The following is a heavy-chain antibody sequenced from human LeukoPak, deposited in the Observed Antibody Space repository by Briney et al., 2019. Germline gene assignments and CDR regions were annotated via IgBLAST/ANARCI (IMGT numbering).Heavy chain of an antibody. V-gene: IGHV3-30*03. Sequence: PGGSLRLSCAASGFTLSNYGMHWVRQAPGKGLEWVAMISYDGNSKHYVDSVKGRCTISRDNLENTLYLQMNSLRGEDTALYYCARDFGGNGWYNWFDPWGQGTLVTVSS. J-gene: IGHJ5*02. CDR1: GFTLSNYG. D-gene: IGHD4-23*01. CDR3: ARDFGGNGWYNWFDP. CDR2: ISYDGNSK.